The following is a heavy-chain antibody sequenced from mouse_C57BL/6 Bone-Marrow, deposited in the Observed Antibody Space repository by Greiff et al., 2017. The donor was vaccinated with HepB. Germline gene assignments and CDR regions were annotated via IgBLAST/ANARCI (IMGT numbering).Heavy chain of an antibody. CDR2: IDPENGDT. Sequence: VHVKQSGAELVRPGASVKLSCTASGFNIKDDYMHWVKQRPEQGLEWIGWIDPENGDTEYASKFQGKATITADTSSNTAYLQLSSLTSEDTAVYYCTSYYYGSSYADYWGQGTTLTVSS. V-gene: IGHV14-4*01. CDR1: GFNIKDDY. J-gene: IGHJ2*01. CDR3: TSYYYGSSYADY. D-gene: IGHD1-1*01.